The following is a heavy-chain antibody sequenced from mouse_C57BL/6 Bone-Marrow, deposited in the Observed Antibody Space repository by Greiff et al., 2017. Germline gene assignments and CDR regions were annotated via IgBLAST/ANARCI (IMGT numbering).Heavy chain of an antibody. D-gene: IGHD1-1*02. CDR3: ARWYYFDY. Sequence: QVQLKESGPELVKPGASVTISCKASGYAFSSSWMNWVKQRPGKGLEWIGRIYPGDGDTNYNGKFKGKATLTADKSSSTAYMHLSSLTSEDSAVYFCARWYYFDYWGQGTTLTVSS. CDR1: GYAFSSSW. CDR2: IYPGDGDT. J-gene: IGHJ2*01. V-gene: IGHV1-82*01.